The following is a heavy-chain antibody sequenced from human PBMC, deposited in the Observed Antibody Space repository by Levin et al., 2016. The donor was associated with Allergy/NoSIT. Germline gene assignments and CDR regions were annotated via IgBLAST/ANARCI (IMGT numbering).Heavy chain of an antibody. CDR3: ARVLKGYYGSGSYQLFDY. CDR2: ISAYNGNT. V-gene: IGHV1-18*01. D-gene: IGHD3-10*01. Sequence: WVRQAPGQGLEWMGWISAYNGNTNYAQKLQGRVTMTTDTSTSTAYMELRSLRSDDTAVYYCARVLKGYYGSGSYQLFDYWGQGTLVTVSS. J-gene: IGHJ4*02.